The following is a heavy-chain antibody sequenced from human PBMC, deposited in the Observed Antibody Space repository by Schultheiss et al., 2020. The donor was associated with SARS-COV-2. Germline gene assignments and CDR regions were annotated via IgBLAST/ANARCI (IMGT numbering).Heavy chain of an antibody. Sequence: GGSLRLSCAVSGFTVSSQYMSWLRQAPGKGLEWVSVVYSGGDTHYADSVKGRFTISRDTSKNTLYLQMNSLRAEDTAVYYCTTDLPTVTTGALFDYWGQGTLVTVSS. CDR1: GFTVSSQY. V-gene: IGHV3-53*01. J-gene: IGHJ4*02. D-gene: IGHD4-17*01. CDR3: TTDLPTVTTGALFDY. CDR2: VYSGGDT.